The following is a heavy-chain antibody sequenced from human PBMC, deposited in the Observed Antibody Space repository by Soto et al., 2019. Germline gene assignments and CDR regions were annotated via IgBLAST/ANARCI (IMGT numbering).Heavy chain of an antibody. Sequence: EVQLVESGGVVVQPGGSLRLSCAASGFNFNDFIMHWVRQSPTAGLEWVSLITSNGDSTHYADFVKGRFSISRDNTMNSLYLQMHNLRTEDAALYYCARDLGGSSDSWGQGTLVTVSS. D-gene: IGHD6-25*01. CDR3: ARDLGGSSDS. CDR1: GFNFNDFI. J-gene: IGHJ4*02. V-gene: IGHV3-43*01. CDR2: ITSNGDST.